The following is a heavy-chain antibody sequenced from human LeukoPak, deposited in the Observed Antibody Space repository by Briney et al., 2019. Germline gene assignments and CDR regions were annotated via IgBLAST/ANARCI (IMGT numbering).Heavy chain of an antibody. D-gene: IGHD2-2*01. Sequence: GASVKVSCKASGYTFTSYGISWVRQAPGQGLEWMGWISAYNGNTNYAQKLQGRVTMTTDTSTSTAYMELRSLRSDDTAVYYCARAYCSSTSCYLWFDPWGQGTLVTVSS. CDR2: ISAYNGNT. J-gene: IGHJ5*02. V-gene: IGHV1-18*01. CDR3: ARAYCSSTSCYLWFDP. CDR1: GYTFTSYG.